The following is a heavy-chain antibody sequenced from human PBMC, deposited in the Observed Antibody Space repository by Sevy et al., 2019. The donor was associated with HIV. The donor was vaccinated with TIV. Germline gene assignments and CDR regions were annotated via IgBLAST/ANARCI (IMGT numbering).Heavy chain of an antibody. J-gene: IGHJ4*02. Sequence: GGSLRLSCGVSGFTFSSYAMTWVRQPPGKGLEWVSIISGSGATTSYADSVKGRFTISRDNSKNALYLQMNSLRAEDTAFEYGAGVRSGVLRPPYDFDYWGQGTLVTVSS. CDR1: GFTFSSYA. CDR2: ISGSGATT. V-gene: IGHV3-23*01. CDR3: AGVRSGVLRPPYDFDY. D-gene: IGHD5-12*01.